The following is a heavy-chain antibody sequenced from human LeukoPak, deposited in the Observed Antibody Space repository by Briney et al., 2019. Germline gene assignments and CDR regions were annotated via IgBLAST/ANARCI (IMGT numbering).Heavy chain of an antibody. D-gene: IGHD3-22*01. Sequence: GGSLRLSCAASGFTFSNYAMSWVRQAPGKGLEWVSAISGSGGSTYYADSVKGRFTISRDNSKNTLYLQMNSLRAEDTAVYYCARGPYYDSSGYTLNGFDYWGQGTLVTVSS. CDR3: ARGPYYDSSGYTLNGFDY. CDR2: ISGSGGST. V-gene: IGHV3-23*01. CDR1: GFTFSNYA. J-gene: IGHJ4*02.